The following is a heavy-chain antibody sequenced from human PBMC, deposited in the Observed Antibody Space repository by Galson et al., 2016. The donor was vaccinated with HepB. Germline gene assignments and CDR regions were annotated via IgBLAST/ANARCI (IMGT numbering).Heavy chain of an antibody. CDR3: TREAKIGGLWRGGSCPHDN. J-gene: IGHJ4*01. Sequence: SETLSLTCTVSGPSISSDHYYYWGWIRQPPGRGLEWIGTAFFTGDTYYNPSLKSRVTISVDTPSNQFSLKLTSATASDTAVYYCTREAKIGGLWRGGSCPHDNWGHGALVTVSA. D-gene: IGHD4/OR15-4a*01. CDR2: AFFTGDT. V-gene: IGHV4-39*02. CDR1: GPSISSDHYYY.